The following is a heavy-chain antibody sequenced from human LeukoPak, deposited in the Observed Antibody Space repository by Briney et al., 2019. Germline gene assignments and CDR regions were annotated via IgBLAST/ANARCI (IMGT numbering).Heavy chain of an antibody. Sequence: GGSLRLSCAASGFTFSNFGMSWVRQAPGKGLEWVSVISGSGGSTYYADSVKGRFTISRDNSKNTLYLQMNSLRAEDTAVYYCAKVFTRGYDSSDYYRDYWGQGTLVTVSS. CDR1: GFTFSNFG. V-gene: IGHV3-23*01. CDR3: AKVFTRGYDSSDYYRDY. D-gene: IGHD3-22*01. J-gene: IGHJ4*02. CDR2: ISGSGGST.